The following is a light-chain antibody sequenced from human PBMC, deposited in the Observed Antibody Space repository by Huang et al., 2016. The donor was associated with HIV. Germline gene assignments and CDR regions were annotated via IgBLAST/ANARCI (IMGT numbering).Light chain of an antibody. CDR3: QQYDQWPPWT. Sequence: EMVMTQSPATLSVSPGERVTLSCRASQSVSSNLAWYRQKPGQAPRRLIYGATTRATGIPARFSVGGSGTVFALTISSLQSEDFAVYYCQQYDQWPPWTFGQGTKVEIK. CDR2: GAT. CDR1: QSVSSN. V-gene: IGKV3-15*01. J-gene: IGKJ1*01.